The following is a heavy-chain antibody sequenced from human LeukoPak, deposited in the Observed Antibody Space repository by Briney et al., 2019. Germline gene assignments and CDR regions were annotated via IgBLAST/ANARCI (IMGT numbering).Heavy chain of an antibody. D-gene: IGHD6-13*01. CDR3: AKGLDIAADH. J-gene: IGHJ1*01. V-gene: IGHV3-23*01. CDR1: GFTSSSYA. CDR2: ISITGDST. Sequence: PGGSLRLSCAASGFTSSSYATSWVRQAPGKGLEWVSAISITGDSTYYADSVKGRFTISIDNSKTTLSLQMNSLRAEDTAIYYCAKGLDIAADHLGQGTLVTVSS.